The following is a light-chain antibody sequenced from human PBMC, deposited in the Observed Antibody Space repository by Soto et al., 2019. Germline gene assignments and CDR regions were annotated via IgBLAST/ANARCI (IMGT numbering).Light chain of an antibody. J-gene: IGLJ1*01. CDR2: GNS. CDR1: SSNIGAGYD. CDR3: QSYDSSLSYF. V-gene: IGLV1-40*01. Sequence: QSVLTQPPSVSGAPGRRVTISCTGSSSNIGAGYDVHWYQQLPGTAPKLLIYGNSNRPSGVPDRFSGSKSGTSASLAITGLQAEDEADYYGQSYDSSLSYFFGTGTKLTVL.